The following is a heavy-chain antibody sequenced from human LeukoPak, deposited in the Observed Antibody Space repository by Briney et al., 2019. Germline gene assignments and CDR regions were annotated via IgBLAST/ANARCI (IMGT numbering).Heavy chain of an antibody. J-gene: IGHJ3*02. V-gene: IGHV3-48*03. D-gene: IGHD3-22*01. Sequence: GGSLRLSCAASGFTFSSHEMNWVRQAPGKGLEWVSYISSSGSTIYYADSVKGRFTISRDNAKNSLYLQMNSLRAEDTAVYYCVRYYDSSGYSRHDAFDIWGQGTMVTVSS. CDR1: GFTFSSHE. CDR3: VRYYDSSGYSRHDAFDI. CDR2: ISSSGSTI.